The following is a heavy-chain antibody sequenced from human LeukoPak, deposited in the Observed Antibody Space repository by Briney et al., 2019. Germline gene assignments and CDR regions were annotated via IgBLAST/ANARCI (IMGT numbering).Heavy chain of an antibody. J-gene: IGHJ6*02. D-gene: IGHD3-10*01. CDR1: GYTFTSYD. V-gene: IGHV1-8*01. CDR2: MNPNSGNT. CDR3: AREVLLWFGEGYYYYYGMDV. Sequence: ASVKVSCKASGYTFTSYDINWVRQATGQGLEWMGWMNPNSGNTGYAQKFQGRVTMTRNTSISTAYMGLSSLRSEDTAVYYCAREVLLWFGEGYYYYYGMDVWGQGTTVTVSS.